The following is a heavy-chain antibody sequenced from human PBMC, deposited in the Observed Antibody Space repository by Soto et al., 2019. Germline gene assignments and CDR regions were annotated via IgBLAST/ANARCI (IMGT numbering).Heavy chain of an antibody. D-gene: IGHD4-4*01. V-gene: IGHV3-30-3*01. J-gene: IGHJ6*02. CDR2: MSYAATNI. CDR3: ARDGDYSGLAGYYGMDV. CDR1: GFTFSRYA. Sequence: QVQLVESGGGVVQPGRSLRLSCAASGFTFSRYAMHWVRQAPGKGLQWVAVMSYAATNIYYVDSVKGRFTISRDNSKNMLYLQMNSLRADDTAVYYCARDGDYSGLAGYYGMDVWGQGTTVTVSS.